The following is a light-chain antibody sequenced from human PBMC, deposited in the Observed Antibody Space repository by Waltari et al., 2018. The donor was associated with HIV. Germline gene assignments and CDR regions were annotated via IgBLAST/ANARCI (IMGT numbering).Light chain of an antibody. CDR3: AAYDDRLPGWM. Sequence: QSVLTQPPSASGTPGQRVTISCSGSSSNIGSNSVYWYPQHPGRAPKVLIYRNDQRPSGVPDRFSASRSGTSASLAISGLRSEDEADYYCAAYDDRLPGWMFGGGTKLTVL. J-gene: IGLJ3*02. CDR2: RND. V-gene: IGLV1-47*01. CDR1: SSNIGSNS.